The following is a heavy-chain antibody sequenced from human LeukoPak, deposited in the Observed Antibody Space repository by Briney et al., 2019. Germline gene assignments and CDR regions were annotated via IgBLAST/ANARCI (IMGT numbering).Heavy chain of an antibody. CDR1: GFNFDDYA. V-gene: IGHV3-9*01. CDR2: ISTEIAPI. Sequence: ARSMRLSCAASGFNFDDYAMYWVRQAPGKGLEFVSGISTEIAPIGYTDSVKGRFTISRDNAKNSLYLQMNSLRAEDTALYYCAKGAPKVYSDSSGYYVSYDYWGQGT. J-gene: IGHJ4*02. D-gene: IGHD3-22*01. CDR3: AKGAPKVYSDSSGYYVSYDY.